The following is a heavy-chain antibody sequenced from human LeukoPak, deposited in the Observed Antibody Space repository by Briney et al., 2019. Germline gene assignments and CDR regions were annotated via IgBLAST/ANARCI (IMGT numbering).Heavy chain of an antibody. D-gene: IGHD6-13*01. CDR3: AKDLEYSSSWYSYFDY. J-gene: IGHJ4*02. Sequence: GGSLRLSCAASGFTFSSYGMHWVRQAPGKGLEWVAFIRYDGSNKYYADSVKGRFTISRHNSKNTLYLQMNSLRAEDTAVYYCAKDLEYSSSWYSYFDYWGQGTLVTVSS. CDR1: GFTFSSYG. V-gene: IGHV3-30*02. CDR2: IRYDGSNK.